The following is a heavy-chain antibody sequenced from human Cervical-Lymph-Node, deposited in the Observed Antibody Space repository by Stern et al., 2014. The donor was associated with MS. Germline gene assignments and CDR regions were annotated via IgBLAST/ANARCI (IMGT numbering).Heavy chain of an antibody. V-gene: IGHV1-24*01. J-gene: IGHJ2*01. CDR2: FDPEDGET. Sequence: QVQLVQSGAEVKQPGASVKVSCKVSGYTLTELSLHWVRQAPGKGLEWMGGFDPEDGETIYAQKFQGRVTMTEDTSTDTAYMDLSSLRSEDTAVYYCAGMVRDDWYFDLWGRGTLVTVSS. D-gene: IGHD3-10*01. CDR1: GYTLTELS. CDR3: AGMVRDDWYFDL.